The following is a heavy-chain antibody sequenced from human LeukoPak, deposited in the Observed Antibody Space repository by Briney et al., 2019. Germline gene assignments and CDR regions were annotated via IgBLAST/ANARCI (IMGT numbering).Heavy chain of an antibody. CDR2: IYPGDSDT. J-gene: IGHJ5*02. Sequence: RTGESLKISCKGSGYSFTSYWIGWVRQMPRKGLEWMGIIYPGDSDTRYSPSFQGQVTISADKSLSTAYLQWSSLKASDTAMYYFARLYDFWSGYYGWFDPWGQGTLVTVSS. D-gene: IGHD3-3*01. CDR1: GYSFTSYW. V-gene: IGHV5-51*01. CDR3: ARLYDFWSGYYGWFDP.